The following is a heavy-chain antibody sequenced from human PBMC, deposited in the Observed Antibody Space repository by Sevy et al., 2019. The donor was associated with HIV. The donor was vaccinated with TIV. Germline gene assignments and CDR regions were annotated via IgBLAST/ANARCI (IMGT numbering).Heavy chain of an antibody. D-gene: IGHD3-10*01. V-gene: IGHV1-2*02. CDR2: INPNSGGT. CDR1: GYTSTGYY. CDR3: ARDALLRGGYLDY. J-gene: IGHJ4*02. Sequence: ASVKVSCKASGYTSTGYYMHWVRQAPGQGLEWMGWINPNSGGTNYAQKFQGRVTMTRDTSISTAYMELSRLRSDDTAVYYCARDALLRGGYLDYWGQGTLVTVSS.